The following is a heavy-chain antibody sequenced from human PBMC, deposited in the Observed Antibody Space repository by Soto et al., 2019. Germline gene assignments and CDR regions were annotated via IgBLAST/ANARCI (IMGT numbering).Heavy chain of an antibody. CDR3: ARTSDRGFRDWFDP. V-gene: IGHV4-31*03. CDR1: GGSINSGGYH. CDR2: IYYRGNT. J-gene: IGHJ5*02. Sequence: SETLSLTCSVSGGSINSGGYHWTWIRQHPEKGLEWIGYIYYRGNTYYNPSLRSRLTISVDTSKSQFSLNLTSVTAADTAVYYCARTSDRGFRDWFDPWGQGTLVAVSS. D-gene: IGHD2-21*01.